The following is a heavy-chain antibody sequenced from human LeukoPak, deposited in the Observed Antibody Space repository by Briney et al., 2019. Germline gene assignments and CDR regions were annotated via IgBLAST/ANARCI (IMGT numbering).Heavy chain of an antibody. Sequence: GAALKISCKGSGYSFTSYWIGWGRRMPGKGREWRGIIYPGDSDTRYSPSLQGQVTISADKSISTAYLQWSSLKASDTAMYYCATVGYYYDSSGLLFDYWGQGTLVTVSS. CDR3: ATVGYYYDSSGLLFDY. V-gene: IGHV5-51*01. J-gene: IGHJ4*02. CDR2: IYPGDSDT. D-gene: IGHD3-22*01. CDR1: GYSFTSYW.